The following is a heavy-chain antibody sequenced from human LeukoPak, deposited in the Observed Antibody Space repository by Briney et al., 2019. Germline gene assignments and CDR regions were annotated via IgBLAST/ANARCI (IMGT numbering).Heavy chain of an antibody. J-gene: IGHJ4*02. CDR1: GFTFSSYE. V-gene: IGHV3-48*03. CDR3: ARGGPLNYVSDY. Sequence: GGSLRLSCAASGFTFSSYEMNWVRQAPGKGLEWVSYISSSGSTIYYADSVKGRFTISRDNAKNSLYLQMNSLRAEDTAVYYCARGGPLNYVSDYWGQGTLVTVSS. CDR2: ISSSGSTI. D-gene: IGHD1-7*01.